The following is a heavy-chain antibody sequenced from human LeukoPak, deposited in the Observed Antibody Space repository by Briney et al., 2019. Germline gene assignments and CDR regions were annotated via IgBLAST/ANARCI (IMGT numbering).Heavy chain of an antibody. CDR2: IYPGDSDT. V-gene: IGHV5-51*01. Sequence: GESLKISWKGSGYIFTTDWIGLVRPMPGKGLEWVGIIYPGDSDTRYSPSFQGQVIISADKSISAAYLQWSSLNASDTAMYYCARRAYCGGDCYLDYWGQGTLVTVSS. CDR3: ARRAYCGGDCYLDY. CDR1: GYIFTTDW. D-gene: IGHD2-21*02. J-gene: IGHJ4*02.